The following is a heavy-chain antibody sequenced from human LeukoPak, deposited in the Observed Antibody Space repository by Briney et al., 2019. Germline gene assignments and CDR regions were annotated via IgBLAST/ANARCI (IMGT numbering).Heavy chain of an antibody. CDR3: AREYSGYDQTSYYFDY. D-gene: IGHD5-12*01. V-gene: IGHV1-18*01. J-gene: IGHJ4*02. CDR2: ISAYNGNT. Sequence: ASVKVSCKASGYTFTSYGISWVRQAPGQGLEWVGWISAYNGNTNYAQKLQGRVTMTTDTSTSTAYMELRSLRSDDTAVYYCAREYSGYDQTSYYFDYWGQGTLVTVSS. CDR1: GYTFTSYG.